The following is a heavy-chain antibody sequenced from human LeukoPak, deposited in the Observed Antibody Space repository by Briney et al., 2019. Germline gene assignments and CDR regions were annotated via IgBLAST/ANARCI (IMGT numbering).Heavy chain of an antibody. J-gene: IGHJ3*02. Sequence: VRSLRLSCAPSGFIFDEYGMTCVRQAPGEGLEWVSGINWNGANTGYADSVKGRFTISRDNAKNSLHLQMSSLIPEDTALYPCARVRYDTSGYHNAFDICGQGKMVTVSS. CDR2: INWNGANT. V-gene: IGHV3-20*01. D-gene: IGHD3-22*01. CDR1: GFIFDEYG. CDR3: ARVRYDTSGYHNAFDI.